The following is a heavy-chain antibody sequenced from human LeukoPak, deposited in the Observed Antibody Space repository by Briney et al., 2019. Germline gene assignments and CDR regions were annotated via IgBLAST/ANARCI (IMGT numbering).Heavy chain of an antibody. D-gene: IGHD6-19*01. Sequence: GGSLRLSCAASEFTFDDYVMNWVRQAPGKGLEWVSSISTSSSYIYYADSVKGRFTISRDNARNSLFLQMNSLRAEDTAVYYCARGKVAVAATDDAFEIWGQGTIVTVSS. CDR1: EFTFDDYV. V-gene: IGHV3-21*01. J-gene: IGHJ3*02. CDR2: ISTSSSYI. CDR3: ARGKVAVAATDDAFEI.